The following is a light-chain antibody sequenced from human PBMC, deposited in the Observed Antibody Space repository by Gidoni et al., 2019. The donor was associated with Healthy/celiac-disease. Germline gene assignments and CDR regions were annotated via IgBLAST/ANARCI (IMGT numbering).Light chain of an antibody. J-gene: IGLJ2*01. CDR3: CSYAGSRVV. CDR2: EGS. V-gene: IGLV2-23*01. CDR1: SSDVGSYNL. Sequence: QSALTQPASVSGSPGQSITISCTGTSSDVGSYNLVSWYQQHPGKAPKRMIYEGSKRPSGVSNRFSGSKSGNTASLTISGLQAEDEADYYCCSYAGSRVVFGGGTKLTVL.